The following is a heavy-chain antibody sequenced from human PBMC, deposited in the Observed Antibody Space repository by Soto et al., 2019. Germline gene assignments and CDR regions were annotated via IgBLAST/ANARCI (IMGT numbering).Heavy chain of an antibody. V-gene: IGHV5-51*01. D-gene: IGHD2-15*01. CDR2: IYPGDSDT. J-gene: IGHJ4*02. CDR1: GYKFTGYW. Sequence: PGESLKISCKGSGYKFTGYWIGWVRQKAGKGLEWIGIIYPGDSDTRYSPSFQGQVTISAHKSTNTAYLQWGSLKASDTAMYYCARQCCFGGACYSFFPFDYWGLGTQVTVSS. CDR3: ARQCCFGGACYSFFPFDY.